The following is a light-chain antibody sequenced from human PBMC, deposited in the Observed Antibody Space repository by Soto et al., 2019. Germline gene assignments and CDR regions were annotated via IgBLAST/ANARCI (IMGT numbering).Light chain of an antibody. CDR3: QVWDSSSDHWV. CDR2: DDY. J-gene: IGLJ3*02. V-gene: IGLV3-21*02. CDR1: DIERKS. Sequence: SSELTQPPSVSVAPGQTARITCGGNDIERKSVHWYQQKPGQAPVLVVNDDYDRPSGIPERFSGSNSGNTATLTISEVEAGDEADYYCQVWDSSSDHWVFGGGTKVTVL.